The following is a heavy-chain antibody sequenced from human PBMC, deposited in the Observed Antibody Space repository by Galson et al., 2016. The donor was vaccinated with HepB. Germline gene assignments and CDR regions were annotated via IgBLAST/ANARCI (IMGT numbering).Heavy chain of an antibody. CDR2: IYWDGDK. Sequence: PALVKPTQTVTLTCTFSGFSLTDGGVAVGWIRQPPRKALEWLALIYWDGDKRYTTSLRDRLAITNDTSKNQVVLTMTNVAPVDTGTYFCALRPSWGSHYFDFWGQGTPVTVSS. CDR1: GFSLTDGGVA. CDR3: ALRPSWGSHYFDF. J-gene: IGHJ4*02. D-gene: IGHD7-27*01. V-gene: IGHV2-5*02.